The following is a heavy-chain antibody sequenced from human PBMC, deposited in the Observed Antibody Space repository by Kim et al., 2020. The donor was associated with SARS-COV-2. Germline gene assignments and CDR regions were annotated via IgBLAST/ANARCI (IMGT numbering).Heavy chain of an antibody. D-gene: IGHD2-2*01. Sequence: SETLSLTCTVSGGSISSSSYYWGWIRQPPGKGLEWIGSIYYSGSTYYNPSLKSRVTISVDTSKNQFSLKLSSVTAADTAVYYCYVPGVNTNLDYWGQGTLVTVSS. CDR2: IYYSGST. J-gene: IGHJ4*02. CDR3: YVPGVNTNLDY. V-gene: IGHV4-39*01. CDR1: GGSISSSSYY.